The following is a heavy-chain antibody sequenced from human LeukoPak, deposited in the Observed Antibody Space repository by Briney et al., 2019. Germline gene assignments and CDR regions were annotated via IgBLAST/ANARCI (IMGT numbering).Heavy chain of an antibody. Sequence: GGSLRLSCAASGFTFSRNAMNWVRQAPGKGLEWVSEINRDGSRTGYADSVKGRFTASRDNARNALYLQMNSLRAEDTALYHCARRYYDSRGYYFAFDLWGQGTMVTVSS. CDR2: INRDGSRT. D-gene: IGHD3-22*01. CDR3: ARRYYDSRGYYFAFDL. J-gene: IGHJ3*01. CDR1: GFTFSRNA. V-gene: IGHV3-20*01.